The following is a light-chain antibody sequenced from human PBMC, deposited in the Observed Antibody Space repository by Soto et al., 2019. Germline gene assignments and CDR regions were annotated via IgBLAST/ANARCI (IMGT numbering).Light chain of an antibody. CDR3: QQLNSYPLT. Sequence: DIQLTQSPSFLSASVGDRVTITCRASQGISSYLAWYQQKPGKAPKLLIYAASTLQSGVPSRFSGSGSGTEFTLTISNLQHEDCATYYCQQLNSYPLTFGGGTKVEIK. CDR1: QGISSY. CDR2: AAS. V-gene: IGKV1-9*01. J-gene: IGKJ4*01.